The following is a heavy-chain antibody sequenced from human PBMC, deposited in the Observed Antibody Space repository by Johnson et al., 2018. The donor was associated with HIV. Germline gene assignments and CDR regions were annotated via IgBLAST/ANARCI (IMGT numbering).Heavy chain of an antibody. CDR3: AKERRAPRAFDI. J-gene: IGHJ3*02. CDR1: GFTFSSYA. CDR2: ISGSGGST. V-gene: IGHV3-23*04. Sequence: VLLVESGVGLVQPGGSLRLSCAASGFTFSSYAMSWVRQAPGKGLEWVSAISGSGGSTYYADSVKGRFTISRDNSKNTLYLQMNSLRAEDTGVYYCAKERRAPRAFDIWGQGTMVTVSS.